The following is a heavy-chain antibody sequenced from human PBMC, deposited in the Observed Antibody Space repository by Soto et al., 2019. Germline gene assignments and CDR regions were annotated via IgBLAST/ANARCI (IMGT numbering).Heavy chain of an antibody. CDR1: GFTFRTYS. V-gene: IGHV3-7*03. CDR2: IKQDGSEK. Sequence: PRESLALSCVPCGFTFRTYSMSWVRQAPGKGLEWVANIKQDGSEKYYVDSVKGRFTISRDNAKNSLYLQMNRLRAEDTAVDYCARAGGGCSSTSCHDAFDIWGQGTMVTVSS. J-gene: IGHJ3*02. D-gene: IGHD2-2*01. CDR3: ARAGGGCSSTSCHDAFDI.